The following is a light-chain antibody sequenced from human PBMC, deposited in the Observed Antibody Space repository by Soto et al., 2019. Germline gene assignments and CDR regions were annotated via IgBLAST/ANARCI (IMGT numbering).Light chain of an antibody. CDR3: QQFDDSVT. CDR2: GAS. J-gene: IGKJ5*01. V-gene: IGKV3-20*01. Sequence: EIVLTQSPGTLSLSPGERATLSCRASQSISSIYLAWYQQRPGQAPRLFIHGASSRATGVPGRFSGSGSGTDFTLTISGLEPEDSAVYYCQQFDDSVTFGQGTRLENK. CDR1: QSISSIY.